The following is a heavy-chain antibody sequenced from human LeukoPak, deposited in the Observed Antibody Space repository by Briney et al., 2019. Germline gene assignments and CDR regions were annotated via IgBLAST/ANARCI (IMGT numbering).Heavy chain of an antibody. CDR2: ISGSGGST. Sequence: GGSLRLSCAASGFTFSSYAMSWVRQAPGKGLEWVSAISGSGGSTYYADSVKGRFTISRDNSKNTLYLQMNSLRAEDTAVYYCAKVLYYYDSSGYYPFDYRGQGTLVTVSS. D-gene: IGHD3-22*01. J-gene: IGHJ4*02. CDR3: AKVLYYYDSSGYYPFDY. V-gene: IGHV3-23*01. CDR1: GFTFSSYA.